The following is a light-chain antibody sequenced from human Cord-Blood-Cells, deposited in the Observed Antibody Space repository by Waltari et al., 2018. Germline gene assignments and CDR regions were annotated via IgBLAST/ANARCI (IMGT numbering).Light chain of an antibody. CDR3: SSYTSSSTWV. CDR1: SSDVGGYNY. Sequence: QSALPQPASVSGSPGQSITISCNGTSSDVGGYNYVSWYQQHPGKAPKRMIYDVSNRPSGVSNRFSGSKSGNTASLTISGLQAEDEADYYCSSYTSSSTWVFGGGTKLTVL. J-gene: IGLJ3*02. CDR2: DVS. V-gene: IGLV2-14*03.